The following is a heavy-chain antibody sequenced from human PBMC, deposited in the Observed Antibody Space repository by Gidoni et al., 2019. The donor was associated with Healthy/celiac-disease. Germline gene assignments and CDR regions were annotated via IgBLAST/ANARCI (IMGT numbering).Heavy chain of an antibody. CDR2: SSSSSSYT. Sequence: EVQLVESGGGLVKPGGSLRLSCAASGLTFSSYSMNWVRLAPGKGLEWVSSSSSSSSYTDYADSVKGGVSICRDNAKNSLYLQMSSLRAENTAVYYCARGGDPDSSGYPGDYWGQGTLVTVPS. CDR3: ARGGDPDSSGYPGDY. V-gene: IGHV3-21*01. J-gene: IGHJ4*02. CDR1: GLTFSSYS. D-gene: IGHD3-22*01.